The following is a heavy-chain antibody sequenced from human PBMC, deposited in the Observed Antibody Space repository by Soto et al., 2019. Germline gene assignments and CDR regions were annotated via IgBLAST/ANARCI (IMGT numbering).Heavy chain of an antibody. J-gene: IGHJ6*03. CDR2: SIPIKGTA. CDR3: AKSLVFVDHGYMDV. D-gene: IGHD2-21*01. V-gene: IGHV1-69*08. CDR1: GGRFTNYI. Sequence: QVQLVQSGAEVQKPGSSVKVSCEASGGRFTNYIFTWVRQAPGQGLEWMGRSIPIKGTADYALKFQDRVSMTAEKSTNRVHMEMRSLRPDDTAVYYCAKSLVFVDHGYMDVWGKGTTVTVSS.